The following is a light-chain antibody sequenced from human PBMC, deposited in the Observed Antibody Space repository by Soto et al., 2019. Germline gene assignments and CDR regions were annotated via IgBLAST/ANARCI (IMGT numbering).Light chain of an antibody. CDR3: QQLYTSTFT. CDR2: AAS. CDR1: QDIRNY. Sequence: DIQLTQSPSFLSASVGDRVTVTCRVSQDIRNYLAWYQQKPGKAPKLLIYAASTLQSGVRSMFSGSGSGTHFTLTISSLQPEDFATYYCQQLYTSTFTFGPGTQVDIK. J-gene: IGKJ3*01. V-gene: IGKV1-9*01.